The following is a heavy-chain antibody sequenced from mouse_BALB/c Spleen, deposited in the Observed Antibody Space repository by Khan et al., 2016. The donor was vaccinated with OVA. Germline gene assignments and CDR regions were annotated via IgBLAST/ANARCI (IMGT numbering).Heavy chain of an antibody. CDR2: ICSGGST. V-gene: IGHV2-2*02. CDR1: GFSLTTYG. CDR3: ARNYYYGEGITY. D-gene: IGHD1-1*01. J-gene: IGHJ3*01. Sequence: QVQLQQSGPGLVQPSQSLSITCTVSGFSLTTYGVHWVRQSPGKGLEWLGVICSGGSTDYNAAFISRLSISKDNSKSQVFFKMNRLQANDTTINYCARNYYYGEGITYWGQGTLVTVSA.